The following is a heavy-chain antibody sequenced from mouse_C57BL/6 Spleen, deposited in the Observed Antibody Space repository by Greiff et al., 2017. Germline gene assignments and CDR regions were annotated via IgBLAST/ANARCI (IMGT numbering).Heavy chain of an antibody. D-gene: IGHD1-1*02. V-gene: IGHV5-9*01. Sequence: EVHLVESGGGLVKPGGSLKLSCAASGFTFSSYTMSWVRQTPEKRLEWVATISGGGGNTYYPDSVKGRFTISRDNAKNTLYLQMSSLRSEDTALYYCARGGNPFAYWGQGTLVTVSA. CDR1: GFTFSSYT. CDR2: ISGGGGNT. CDR3: ARGGNPFAY. J-gene: IGHJ3*01.